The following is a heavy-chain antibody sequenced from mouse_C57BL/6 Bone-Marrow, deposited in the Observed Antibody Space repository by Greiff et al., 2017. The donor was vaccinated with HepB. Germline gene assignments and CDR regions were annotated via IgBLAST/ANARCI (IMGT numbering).Heavy chain of an antibody. D-gene: IGHD3-3*01. V-gene: IGHV1-76*01. CDR2: IYPGSGNT. J-gene: IGHJ4*01. CDR1: GYTFTDYY. Sequence: QVQLQQSGAELVRPGASVKLSCKASGYTFTDYYINWVKQRPGQGLEWIARIYPGSGNTYYNEKFKGKATLTAEKSSSTSYMQLSSLTSEDSAVYFCARERAAMDYWGQGTSVTVAS. CDR3: ARERAAMDY.